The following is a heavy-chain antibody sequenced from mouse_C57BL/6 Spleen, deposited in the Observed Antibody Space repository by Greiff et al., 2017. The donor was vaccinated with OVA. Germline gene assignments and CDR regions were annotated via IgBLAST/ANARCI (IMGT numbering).Heavy chain of an antibody. D-gene: IGHD4-1*01. J-gene: IGHJ1*03. V-gene: IGHV1-59*01. CDR1: GYTFTSYW. Sequence: VQLQQPGAELVRPGTSVKLSCKASGYTFTSYWMHWVKQRPGQGLEWIGVIDPSDSYTNYNQKFKGKATLTVDTSSSTAYMQLSSLTSEDSAVYYCARGEANWDVWYFDVWGTGTTVTVSS. CDR2: IDPSDSYT. CDR3: ARGEANWDVWYFDV.